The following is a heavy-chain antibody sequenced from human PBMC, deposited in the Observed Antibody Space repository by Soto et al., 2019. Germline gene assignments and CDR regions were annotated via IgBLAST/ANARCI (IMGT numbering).Heavy chain of an antibody. D-gene: IGHD4-17*01. CDR2: NYYSGST. Sequence: SQTQRLPYTVSGGNISNGGYSWIWKRQHPGKGLEWIRYNYYSGSTYYNPSLKSRVTISVDTSKNHFYLKLSSVTAAATSLYYCARTMTTATGGAWDDVFDIWGQGTMVTVSS. J-gene: IGHJ3*02. CDR1: GGNISNGGYS. V-gene: IGHV4-31*02. CDR3: ARTMTTATGGAWDDVFDI.